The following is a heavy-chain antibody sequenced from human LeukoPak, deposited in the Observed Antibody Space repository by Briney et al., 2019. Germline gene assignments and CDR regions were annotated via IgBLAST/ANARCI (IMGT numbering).Heavy chain of an antibody. D-gene: IGHD6-6*01. CDR2: INHSGST. Sequence: PSETLSLTCAVYGGSFSGYYWSWIRQPPGKGLEWIWEINHSGSTNYNPSLKSRVTISVDTSKNQFSLKLSSVTAADTAVYYCARGRRRGSSSRYFDYWGQGTLVTVSS. J-gene: IGHJ4*02. CDR3: ARGRRRGSSSRYFDY. V-gene: IGHV4-34*01. CDR1: GGSFSGYY.